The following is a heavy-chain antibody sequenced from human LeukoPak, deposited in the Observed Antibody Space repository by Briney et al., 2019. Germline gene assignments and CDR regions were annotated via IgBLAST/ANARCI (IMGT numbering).Heavy chain of an antibody. CDR1: GYSFSSGYY. Sequence: SETLSLTCTVSGYSFSSGYYWGWIRPPPGKGLEWIGSIYHSGGTYYNPSLKSRVTISVDTSKNQFSLKLSSVTAADTAVYYCAREDGYNEVNYYYMDVWGKGTTVTVSS. CDR3: AREDGYNEVNYYYMDV. V-gene: IGHV4-38-2*02. D-gene: IGHD5-24*01. J-gene: IGHJ6*03. CDR2: IYHSGGT.